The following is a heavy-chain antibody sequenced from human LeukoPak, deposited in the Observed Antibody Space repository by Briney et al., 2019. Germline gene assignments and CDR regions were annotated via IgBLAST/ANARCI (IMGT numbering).Heavy chain of an antibody. CDR1: GFTFSSNY. CDR2: IYSGGRT. J-gene: IGHJ4*02. Sequence: PGGXLRLSCAASGFTFSSNYMSWVRQAPGKGLEWVSVIYSGGRTYYSDSVKGRFTISRDNSKNRRYLQMNSLRAEDTAVYYCARGRDYDSSGYYYMYYFDYWGQGTLVTVSS. V-gene: IGHV3-53*01. CDR3: ARGRDYDSSGYYYMYYFDY. D-gene: IGHD3-22*01.